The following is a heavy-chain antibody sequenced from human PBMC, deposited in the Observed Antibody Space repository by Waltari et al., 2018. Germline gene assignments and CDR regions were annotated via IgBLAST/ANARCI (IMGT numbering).Heavy chain of an antibody. J-gene: IGHJ4*02. CDR1: GGSFSGYY. CDR3: ARGVRYTAF. V-gene: IGHV4-34*01. CDR2: INHSGST. Sequence: QVQLQQWGAGLLKPSETLSLTCAVYGGSFSGYYWSWIRQPPGKGLEWIGEINHSGSTHYNPALKSRVTISVDTSKNQFALKLSSVTAADTAVYYCARGVRYTAFWGQGTLVTVSS. D-gene: IGHD5-18*01.